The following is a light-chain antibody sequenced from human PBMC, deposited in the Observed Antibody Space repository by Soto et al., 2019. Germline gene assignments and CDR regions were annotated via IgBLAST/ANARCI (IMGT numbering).Light chain of an antibody. V-gene: IGKV1-5*01. CDR1: QSIRNW. CDR3: QHTIGF. Sequence: DFQMTQSPSTLSASVGDRVTITCRASQSIRNWLAWYQQKPGKGPKLLIYDASSLESGVPSRFSGSGYGTEFMLTISSLQLYDFTASYDQHTIGFFGGRTKVDIK. CDR2: DAS. J-gene: IGKJ4*01.